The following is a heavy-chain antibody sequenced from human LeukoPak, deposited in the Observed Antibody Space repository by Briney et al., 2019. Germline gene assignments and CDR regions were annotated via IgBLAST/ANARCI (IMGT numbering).Heavy chain of an antibody. D-gene: IGHD2-2*01. CDR2: INPSGGST. CDR1: GYTFTSSY. CDR3: ARAPGPVGYCSSTSSGPGDY. V-gene: IGHV1-46*01. J-gene: IGHJ4*02. Sequence: ASVKVSCKASGYTFTSSYMHWVRQAPGQGLEWMGIINPSGGSTSYAQKFQGRVTMTRDMSTSTVYMELSSLRSEDTAVYYCARAPGPVGYCSSTSSGPGDYWGQGTLVTVSS.